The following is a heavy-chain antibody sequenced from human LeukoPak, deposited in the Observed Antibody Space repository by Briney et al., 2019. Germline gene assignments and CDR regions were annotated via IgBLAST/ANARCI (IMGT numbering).Heavy chain of an antibody. CDR3: VRDGGYTGGWTYGAGDY. CDR1: GFNFSAYV. Sequence: PGGSLRLSCAASGFNFSAYVMHWVRQAPAKGLACVAVISNDGNEKYYADSVKGRFSISRDNPKNTLYLQMSSLRTEDTAVYYCVRDGGYTGGWTYGAGDYWGQGNLVTVSS. D-gene: IGHD2-8*02. J-gene: IGHJ4*01. CDR2: ISNDGNEK. V-gene: IGHV3-30*04.